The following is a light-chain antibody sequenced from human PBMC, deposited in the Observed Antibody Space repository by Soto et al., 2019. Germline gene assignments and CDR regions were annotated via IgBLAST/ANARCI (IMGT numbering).Light chain of an antibody. V-gene: IGKV1-5*03. Sequence: GDIVTITCRASRSVSSWLAWYQQKPGKAPNLLIYTASTLDSGVPSRFSGSGSGTEFTLTITSLQPDDVATYYCQQYDVYWSFGQGTKVEIK. CDR3: QQYDVYWS. J-gene: IGKJ1*01. CDR1: RSVSSW. CDR2: TAS.